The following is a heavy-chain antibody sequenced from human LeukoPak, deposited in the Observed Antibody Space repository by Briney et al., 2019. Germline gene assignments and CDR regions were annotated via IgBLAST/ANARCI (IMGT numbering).Heavy chain of an antibody. V-gene: IGHV1-69*02. CDR2: IIPILGIA. J-gene: IGHJ5*02. CDR1: GGTFSSYT. CDR3: ARVLTAAISGWFDP. D-gene: IGHD2-2*02. Sequence: ASVKVSCKASGGTFSSYTISWVRQAPGQGLEWMGRIIPILGIANYAQKFQGRVTITADKSTSTANMELSSLRSEDTAVYYCARVLTAAISGWFDPWGQGTLVTVSS.